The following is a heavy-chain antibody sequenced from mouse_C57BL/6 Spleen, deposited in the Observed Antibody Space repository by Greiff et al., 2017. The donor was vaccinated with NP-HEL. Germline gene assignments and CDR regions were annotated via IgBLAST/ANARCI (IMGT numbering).Heavy chain of an antibody. V-gene: IGHV1-64*01. Sequence: QVQLQQPGAELVKPGASVKLSCKASGYTFTSYWIHWVKQRPGQGLEWIGMIHPNSGSTNYNEKFKSKATLTVDKSSSTAYMQLSSLTSEDSAVYYCARVYSNYPWFAYWGQGTLVTVSA. D-gene: IGHD2-5*01. CDR3: ARVYSNYPWFAY. CDR2: IHPNSGST. J-gene: IGHJ3*01. CDR1: GYTFTSYW.